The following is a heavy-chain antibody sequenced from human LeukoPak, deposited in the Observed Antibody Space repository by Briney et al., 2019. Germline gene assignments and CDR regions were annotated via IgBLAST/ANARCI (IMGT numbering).Heavy chain of an antibody. D-gene: IGHD6-13*01. CDR2: ISTSGGTK. J-gene: IGHJ6*03. V-gene: IGHV3-48*03. CDR1: GFTFSSFE. Sequence: GGSLRLSCAASGFTFSSFEMNWVRQAPGRGLEWLSHISTSGGTKYYADSVKGRFTISRDNAENSVYLQMSGLTAEDTGLYYCARDATTAVGWAYMDVWGKGTTVTISS. CDR3: ARDATTAVGWAYMDV.